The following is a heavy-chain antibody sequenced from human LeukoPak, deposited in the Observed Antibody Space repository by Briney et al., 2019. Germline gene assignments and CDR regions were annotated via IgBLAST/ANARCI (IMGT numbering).Heavy chain of an antibody. CDR2: IYPGDSDT. J-gene: IGHJ4*02. D-gene: IGHD3-22*01. V-gene: IGHV5-51*01. CDR1: GTTFGNYW. Sequence: GESLKISCKGSGTTFGNYWIGWVRQLPGKGLEWMGIIYPGDSDTKYSPSFQGQVTMSVDKSINTAYLQWGSLRASDSAIYYCARVELNYYDTTAYYLGYWGQGTLVTVSS. CDR3: ARVELNYYDTTAYYLGY.